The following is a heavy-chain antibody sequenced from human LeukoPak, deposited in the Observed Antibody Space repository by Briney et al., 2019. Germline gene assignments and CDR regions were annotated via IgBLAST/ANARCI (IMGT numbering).Heavy chain of an antibody. Sequence: PSETLSLTCAVYGGSFSGYYWSWIRQPPGKGLEWIGEINHSGSTNYNPSLKSRVTISVDTSKNQFSLKLSSVTAADTAVYYCAGGIPLRFGDYPYFYYWGQGTLVTVSS. CDR1: GGSFSGYY. CDR2: INHSGST. CDR3: AGGIPLRFGDYPYFYY. J-gene: IGHJ4*02. V-gene: IGHV4-34*01. D-gene: IGHD3-10*01.